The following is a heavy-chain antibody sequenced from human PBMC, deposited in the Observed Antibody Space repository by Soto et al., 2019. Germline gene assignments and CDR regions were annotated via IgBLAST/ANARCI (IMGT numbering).Heavy chain of an antibody. D-gene: IGHD6-13*01. J-gene: IGHJ6*02. CDR2: FDPEDGER. V-gene: IGHV1-24*01. Sequence: GATVKDSRKVSGYTLPELSMHWLRQASGTGLEWLGGFDPEDGERISAHKCQGRGTLTEDTSTDTAYMELSRLRSEGTAVYYCAGGPIIAAAGTLDVWGQGTTVTVSS. CDR3: AGGPIIAAAGTLDV. CDR1: GYTLPELS.